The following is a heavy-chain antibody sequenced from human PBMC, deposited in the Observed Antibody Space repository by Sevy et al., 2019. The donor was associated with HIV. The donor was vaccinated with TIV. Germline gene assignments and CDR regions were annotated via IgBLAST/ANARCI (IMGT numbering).Heavy chain of an antibody. D-gene: IGHD5-12*01. J-gene: IGHJ6*02. CDR1: GDTFGNYA. CDR3: ARSNPDGYNYSYYCGMDV. Sequence: ASVKVSCKASGDTFGNYAIAWVRQAPGQGLEWMGGIIPVFGSANSAPKFQDRVTITADVSTSTAYMELRSLTSEDTAVYYCARSNPDGYNYSYYCGMDVWGQGTTVTVSS. V-gene: IGHV1-69*13. CDR2: IIPVFGSA.